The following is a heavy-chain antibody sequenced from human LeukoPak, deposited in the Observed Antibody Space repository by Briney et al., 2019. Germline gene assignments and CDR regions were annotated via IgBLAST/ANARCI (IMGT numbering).Heavy chain of an antibody. CDR2: IYPGDSET. Sequence: TGESLQISCKGSESNFTNYWIGWVRQMPGKGLEWMGIIYPGDSETRYSPSFQGHVTISADKSITTAYLQWSSLKASDTAMYYCARHPDSVTTPFDYWGQGTLVTVSS. CDR1: ESNFTNYW. CDR3: ARHPDSVTTPFDY. V-gene: IGHV5-51*01. J-gene: IGHJ4*02. D-gene: IGHD4-17*01.